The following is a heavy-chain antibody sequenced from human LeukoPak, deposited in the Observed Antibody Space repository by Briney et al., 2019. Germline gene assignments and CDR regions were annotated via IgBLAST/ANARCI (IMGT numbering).Heavy chain of an antibody. V-gene: IGHV3-7*01. CDR2: IKEDESAK. CDR3: ARDVGGSFDY. D-gene: IGHD1-26*01. Sequence: GGSLRLSCVASGFTFSTYWMAWVRQAPGQGLEWVANIKEDESAKHQADSVKGRFTIFRDNAQNSVYLQMSSLRGEDTAVYYCARDVGGSFDYWGQGTLVTVSS. J-gene: IGHJ4*02. CDR1: GFTFSTYW.